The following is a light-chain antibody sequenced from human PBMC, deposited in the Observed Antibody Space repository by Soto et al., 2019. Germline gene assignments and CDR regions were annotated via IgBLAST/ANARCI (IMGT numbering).Light chain of an antibody. CDR2: HAS. J-gene: IGKJ1*01. Sequence: ESLMTQRRCTMTESLLDRVTINCRASQSISNWLAWYQQKPGTAPKVLIYHASNLQSGVPSRFSGSGSGTEFTLTISSLQPDDFATYYCQQYNSFPWTFGLGTKV. CDR1: QSISNW. CDR3: QQYNSFPWT. V-gene: IGKV1-5*01.